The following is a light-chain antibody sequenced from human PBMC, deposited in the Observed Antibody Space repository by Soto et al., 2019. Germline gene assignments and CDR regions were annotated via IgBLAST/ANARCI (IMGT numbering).Light chain of an antibody. CDR3: CSYAGTYTRV. J-gene: IGLJ1*01. Sequence: SVLTQPRSVSGSPGQSVTMSCTRTSSDVANYKYVSWYQQHPGKAPKLMIYDVNKRPSGVPYRFSGSKSGNTASLTISGLQAEGEADYYCCSYAGTYTRVFGTGTKVTVL. CDR1: SSDVANYKY. CDR2: DVN. V-gene: IGLV2-11*01.